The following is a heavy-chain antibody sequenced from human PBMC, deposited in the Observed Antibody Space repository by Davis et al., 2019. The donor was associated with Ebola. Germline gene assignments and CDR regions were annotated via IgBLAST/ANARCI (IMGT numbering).Heavy chain of an antibody. Sequence: MPSETLSLTCAVSGGSISSSNWWSGVRQPPGKGLEWIGEIYHSGSTNYNPSLKSRVTISLDKSKNQFSLKLSSVTAADTAVYYCARSYGSGKRYWFDPWGQGTLVTVSS. CDR3: ARSYGSGKRYWFDP. CDR2: IYHSGST. D-gene: IGHD3-10*01. V-gene: IGHV4-4*02. J-gene: IGHJ5*02. CDR1: GGSISSSNW.